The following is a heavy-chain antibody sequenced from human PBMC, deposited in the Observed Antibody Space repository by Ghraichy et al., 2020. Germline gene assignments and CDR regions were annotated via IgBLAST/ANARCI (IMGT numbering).Heavy chain of an antibody. Sequence: ASVKVSCKASGYTFTSYAMNWVRQAPGQGLEWMGWINTNTGNPTYAQGFTGRFVFSLDTSVSTAYLQISSLKAEDTAVYYCARDLAATVTNWFDPWGQGTLVTVSS. V-gene: IGHV7-4-1*02. CDR3: ARDLAATVTNWFDP. D-gene: IGHD4-11*01. CDR2: INTNTGNP. CDR1: GYTFTSYA. J-gene: IGHJ5*02.